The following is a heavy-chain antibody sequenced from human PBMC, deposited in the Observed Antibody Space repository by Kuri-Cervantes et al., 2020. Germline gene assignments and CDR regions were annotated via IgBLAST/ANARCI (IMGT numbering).Heavy chain of an antibody. D-gene: IGHD2-21*02. CDR2: SRKKARGYTT. J-gene: IGHJ4*01. Sequence: GESLKISCAVYGFSSSDYIMDWSRQDPGKGLEWIARSRKKARGYTTDYAASVKGRFTISRDDSQNSLHLQMSSLITEDTAVYYCSRDGDNYSFDYWGQGTLVTVSS. V-gene: IGHV3-72*01. CDR1: GFSSSDYI. CDR3: SRDGDNYSFDY.